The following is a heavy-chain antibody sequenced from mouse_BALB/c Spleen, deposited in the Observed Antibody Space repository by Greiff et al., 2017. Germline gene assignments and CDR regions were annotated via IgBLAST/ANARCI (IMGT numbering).Heavy chain of an antibody. CDR3: ARSYYGSSYEGWYFDV. J-gene: IGHJ1*01. V-gene: IGHV5-6-5*01. Sequence: EVQLQESGGGLVKPGGSLKLSCAASGFTFSSYAMSWVRQTPEKRLEWVASISSGGSTYYPDSVKGRFTISRDNARNILYLQMSSLRSEDTAMYYCARSYYGSSYEGWYFDVWGAGTTVTVSS. CDR2: ISSGGST. CDR1: GFTFSSYA. D-gene: IGHD1-1*01.